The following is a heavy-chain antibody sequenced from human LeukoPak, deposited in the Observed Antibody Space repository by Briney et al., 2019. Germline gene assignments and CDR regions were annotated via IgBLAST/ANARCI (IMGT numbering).Heavy chain of an antibody. V-gene: IGHV3-23*01. CDR1: GFTFTSYA. CDR2: ISSSGGST. Sequence: GGSLRLSCAASGFTFTSYAMSWVRQAPGKGLEWVSTISSSGGSTYYADSVKGRFTISRDSSKNTLYLQMNSLRAEDTAVYYCAKPPNRPTNPWGQGTLVTVSS. D-gene: IGHD1-14*01. CDR3: AKPPNRPTNP. J-gene: IGHJ5*02.